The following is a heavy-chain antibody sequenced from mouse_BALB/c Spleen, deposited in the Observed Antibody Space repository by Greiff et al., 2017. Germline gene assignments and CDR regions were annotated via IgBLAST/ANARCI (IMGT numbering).Heavy chain of an antibody. CDR1: GFSLTSYG. CDR3: ARDPLIGTVAMDY. V-gene: IGHV2-9*02. J-gene: IGHJ4*01. Sequence: QVHVKQSGPGLVAPSQSLSLTCTVSGFSLTSYGVHWVRQPPGKGLEWLGVIWAGGSTTYNSALMSRLSISKDNSKSKVFLKMNRLRTADTAMYYWARDPLIGTVAMDYWGQGTSVTVSS. CDR2: IWAGGST. D-gene: IGHD1-1*01.